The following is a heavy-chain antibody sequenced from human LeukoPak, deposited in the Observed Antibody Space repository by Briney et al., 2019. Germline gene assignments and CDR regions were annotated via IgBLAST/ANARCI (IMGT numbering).Heavy chain of an antibody. V-gene: IGHV4-39*07. CDR3: ARGSLGAAAEIDY. CDR2: IYYSGST. J-gene: IGHJ4*02. CDR1: GGSISSSSYY. D-gene: IGHD6-13*01. Sequence: SETLSLTCTVSGGSISSSSYYWGWIRQPPGKGLEWIGSIYYSGSTYYNPSLESRLTISIDTSKNHFSLKLSSVTAADTAVYYCARGSLGAAAEIDYWGQGTLVTVSS.